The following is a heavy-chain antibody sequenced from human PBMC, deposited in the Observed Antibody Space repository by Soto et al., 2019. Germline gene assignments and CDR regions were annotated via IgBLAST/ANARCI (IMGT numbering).Heavy chain of an antibody. V-gene: IGHV3-30*18. CDR3: AKGGRQWLVTSDFNY. D-gene: IGHD6-19*01. CDR2: VSHDGRNT. CDR1: GFTFSYYA. Sequence: GGSLILSCAASGFTFSYYAMHWVRQAPGKGLEWVAVVSHDGRNTHYADSVKGRFTISRDSSKNTVSLEMTSLRAEDTAVYYCAKGGRQWLVTSDFNYWGQGALVTVSS. J-gene: IGHJ4*02.